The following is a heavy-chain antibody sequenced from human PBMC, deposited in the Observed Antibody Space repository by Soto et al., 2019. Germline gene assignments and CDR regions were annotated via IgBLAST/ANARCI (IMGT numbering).Heavy chain of an antibody. CDR2: ISGSGGST. CDR3: AKGMMLGGGSPLYYFDY. Sequence: EVQLVESGGGLVQPGGSLRLSCAASGFTFSSYEMNWVRQAPGKGLEWVSAISGSGGSTYYADSVKGRFTISRDNSKNTLYLQMNSLRAEDTAVYYCAKGMMLGGGSPLYYFDYWGQGTLVTVSS. J-gene: IGHJ4*02. V-gene: IGHV3-23*04. D-gene: IGHD3-10*01. CDR1: GFTFSSYE.